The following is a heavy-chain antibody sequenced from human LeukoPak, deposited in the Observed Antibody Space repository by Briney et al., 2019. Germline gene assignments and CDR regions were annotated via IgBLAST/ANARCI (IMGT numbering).Heavy chain of an antibody. CDR1: GFTFSSYG. J-gene: IGHJ4*02. D-gene: IGHD4-17*01. CDR2: IWYDGSNK. CDR3: ARDRDYRGTDY. Sequence: GGSLRLSCAASGFTFSSYGMHWVRQAPGKGLEWVAVIWYDGSNKYYADSVKGRLTISRDNSKNTLYLQMNSLRAEDTAVYYCARDRDYRGTDYWGQGTLVTVSS. V-gene: IGHV3-33*01.